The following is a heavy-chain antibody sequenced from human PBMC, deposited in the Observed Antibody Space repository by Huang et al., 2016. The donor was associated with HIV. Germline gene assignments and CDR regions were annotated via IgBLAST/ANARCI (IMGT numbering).Heavy chain of an antibody. V-gene: IGHV1-46*01. CDR3: ARALLLFGLGSPLDF. CDR2: IHPSGAST. J-gene: IGHJ4*02. D-gene: IGHD3-10*01. CDR1: GYTFTTYH. Sequence: QVQLVQSGAEVKKPGASVKISCKASGYTFTTYHMHWVRQAPGQGLEWMGMIHPSGASTRYAQTFQGRVTMTGDTATGTVDMELSSLTPEDTAVYYCARALLLFGLGSPLDFWGQGSLVTVSS.